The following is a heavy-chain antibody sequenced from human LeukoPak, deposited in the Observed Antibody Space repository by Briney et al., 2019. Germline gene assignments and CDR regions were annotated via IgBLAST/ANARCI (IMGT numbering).Heavy chain of an antibody. CDR3: ARVHYDFWSGYSHLFDP. CDR1: GGSISSYY. J-gene: IGHJ5*02. Sequence: SETLSLTCTVSGGSISSYYWSWIRQPAGKGLEWIGRIYTSGSTNYNPSLKSRVTMSVDTSKNQFSLKLSSVTAADTAVYYCARVHYDFWSGYSHLFDPWGQGTLVTVSS. V-gene: IGHV4-4*07. D-gene: IGHD3-3*01. CDR2: IYTSGST.